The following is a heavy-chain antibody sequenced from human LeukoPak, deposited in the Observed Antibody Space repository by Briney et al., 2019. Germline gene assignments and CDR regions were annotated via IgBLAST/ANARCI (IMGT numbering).Heavy chain of an antibody. Sequence: SETLSLTCAVYGGSFSGYYWSWIPQPPGKGLEWIGEINHSGSTNYNPSLKSRVTISVDTSKNQFSLKLSSVTAADTAVYYCARQGGFYSNYAIDYWGQGTLVTVSS. J-gene: IGHJ4*02. D-gene: IGHD4-11*01. CDR1: GGSFSGYY. CDR2: INHSGST. V-gene: IGHV4-34*01. CDR3: ARQGGFYSNYAIDY.